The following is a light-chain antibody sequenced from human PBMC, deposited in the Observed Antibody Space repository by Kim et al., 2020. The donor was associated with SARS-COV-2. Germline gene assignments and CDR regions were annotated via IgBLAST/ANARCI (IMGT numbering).Light chain of an antibody. CDR2: GAS. V-gene: IGKV3-20*01. CDR3: QQYGSSPQT. CDR1: QIVSSSF. Sequence: GEKATLSCRASQIVSSSFLDWYQQKPGQAPRLLIYGASSWATGIPDRFSGSGSGTDFTLTISSVEPEDSAVYYCQQYGSSPQTFGQGTKVDIK. J-gene: IGKJ1*01.